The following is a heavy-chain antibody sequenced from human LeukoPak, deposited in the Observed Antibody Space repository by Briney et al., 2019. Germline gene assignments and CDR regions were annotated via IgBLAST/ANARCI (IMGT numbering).Heavy chain of an antibody. D-gene: IGHD3-3*01. J-gene: IGHJ5*02. CDR2: ISDSGST. CDR3: ARGRLLEWFDS. Sequence: PSETLSLTCAVSGDSISSYYWSWIRQPPGKRLEWIGCISDSGSTNYNPSLKSRVTISVDTSKSQFSLKLSSVTAADTAVYYCARGRLLEWFDSWGQGTLVSVSS. V-gene: IGHV4-59*01. CDR1: GDSISSYY.